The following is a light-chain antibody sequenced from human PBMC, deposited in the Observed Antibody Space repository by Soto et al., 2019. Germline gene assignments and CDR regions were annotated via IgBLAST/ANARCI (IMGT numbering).Light chain of an antibody. CDR3: QSYDSSLSVWV. Sequence: QTVVTQPPSVSGAPGQRVTIYCTGSTSNIGAGYDVHWYQQLPGTAPKLLIYGNSNRPSGVPDRFSGSKSGTSASLAITGLQAEDEADYYCQSYDSSLSVWVFGGGTKLTVL. V-gene: IGLV1-40*01. CDR2: GNS. J-gene: IGLJ3*02. CDR1: TSNIGAGYD.